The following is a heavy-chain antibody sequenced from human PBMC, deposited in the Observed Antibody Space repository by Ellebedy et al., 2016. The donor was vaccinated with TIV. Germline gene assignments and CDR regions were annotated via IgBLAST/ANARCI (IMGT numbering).Heavy chain of an antibody. CDR1: GGSFSGYY. V-gene: IGHV4-59*01. J-gene: IGHJ4*02. CDR2: IYYTGSP. Sequence: MPSETLSLTCTVSGGSFSGYYWSWIRQPRGKGLEYIGYIYYTGSPHYNPALKSRVTISVDTSKNKFSLNLRSVTAADTAVYYCARGGSGGYEDLDYWGQGTLVTVSS. CDR3: ARGGSGGYEDLDY. D-gene: IGHD5-12*01.